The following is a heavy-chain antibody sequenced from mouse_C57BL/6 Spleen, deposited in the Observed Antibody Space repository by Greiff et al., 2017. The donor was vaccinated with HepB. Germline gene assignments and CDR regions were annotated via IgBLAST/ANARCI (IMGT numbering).Heavy chain of an antibody. CDR1: GYSFTGYY. CDR3: ARGDSNYGSRRTYYFDY. Sequence: VQLQQSGPELVKPGASVKISCKASGYSFTGYYMNWVKQSPEKSLEWIGEINPSTGGTTYKQKFKAKATLTVDKSYSTAYMQLKSLTSEDSAVYYCARGDSNYGSRRTYYFDYWGQGTSPTVSS. J-gene: IGHJ2*02. D-gene: IGHD1-1*01. CDR2: INPSTGGT. V-gene: IGHV1-42*01.